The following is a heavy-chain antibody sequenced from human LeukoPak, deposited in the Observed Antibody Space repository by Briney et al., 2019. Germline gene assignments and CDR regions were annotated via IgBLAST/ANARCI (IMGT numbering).Heavy chain of an antibody. CDR2: ISSSGSTI. V-gene: IGHV3-48*03. CDR3: AKRDF. CDR1: GFTFSSYE. J-gene: IGHJ4*02. Sequence: GGSLRLSCAASGFTFSSYEMNWVRQAPGKGLEWVSYISSSGSTIYYAGSVKGRFTISRDNSKNTLFLQMNSLRADDTAIYYCAKRDFWGQGTLVTVSS.